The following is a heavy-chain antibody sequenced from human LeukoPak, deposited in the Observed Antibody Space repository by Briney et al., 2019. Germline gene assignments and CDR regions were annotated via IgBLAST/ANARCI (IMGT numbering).Heavy chain of an antibody. CDR1: GGSISSTNW. CDR2: VHLNGRT. V-gene: IGHV4-4*02. D-gene: IGHD6-13*01. Sequence: SDTLSLICGVSGGSISSTNWWTWVRQPPGKGLEWIGEVHLNGRTNDNPSLRSRLTMSVDLSENHISLKLSSVTAADTAVYYCAREAVAAAEVDYWGQGTLVTVSS. J-gene: IGHJ4*02. CDR3: AREAVAAAEVDY.